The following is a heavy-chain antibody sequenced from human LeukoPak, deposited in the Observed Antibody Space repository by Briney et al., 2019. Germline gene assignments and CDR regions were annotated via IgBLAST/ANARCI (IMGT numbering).Heavy chain of an antibody. CDR3: ARTPLDYDSSGYYFFDY. CDR2: INHSGST. V-gene: IGHV4-34*01. CDR1: GGSFSGYY. Sequence: SETLSLTCAVYGGSFSGYYWSWIRQPPGKGLEWIGEINHSGSTYYNPSLKSRVTISVDTSKNQFSLKLSSVTAADMAVYYCARTPLDYDSSGYYFFDYWGQGTLVTVSS. D-gene: IGHD3-22*01. J-gene: IGHJ4*02.